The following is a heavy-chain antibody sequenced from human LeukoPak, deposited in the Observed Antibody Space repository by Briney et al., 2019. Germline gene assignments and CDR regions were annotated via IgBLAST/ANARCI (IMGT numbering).Heavy chain of an antibody. CDR2: ISGSGRST. D-gene: IGHD6-13*01. CDR1: GFTFSSYG. J-gene: IGHJ5*02. V-gene: IGHV3-23*01. Sequence: PGGSLRLSCAASGFTFSSYGMHWVRQAPGKGLEWVSAISGSGRSTYYAGSVKGRFTISRDNSKNTLYLQMNSLRAEDTAVYYCAKDTIGAGGEWFDPWGQGTLVTVSS. CDR3: AKDTIGAGGEWFDP.